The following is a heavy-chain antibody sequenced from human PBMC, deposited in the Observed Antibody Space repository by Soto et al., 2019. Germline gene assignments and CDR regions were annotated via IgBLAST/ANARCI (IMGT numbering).Heavy chain of an antibody. D-gene: IGHD3-3*02. Sequence: SETLSLTCTVSGGSIGSFYWSWIRQSPGGTLEWIGYIYASRATTYNPSLESRITMSVDIPNNEFSLDLTSVTAADTAVYYCARSHSFDGSIYHYYFHIWGPGTLVTVSS. CDR2: IYASRAT. J-gene: IGHJ4*02. V-gene: IGHV4-59*01. CDR1: GGSIGSFY. CDR3: ARSHSFDGSIYHYYFHI.